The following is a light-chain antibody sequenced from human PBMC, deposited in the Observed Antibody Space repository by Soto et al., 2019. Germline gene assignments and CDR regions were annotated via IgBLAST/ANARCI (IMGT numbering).Light chain of an antibody. J-gene: IGKJ3*01. V-gene: IGKV3-20*01. CDR1: QSVSSSN. CDR3: QQYSDSPPLT. CDR2: GAS. Sequence: EIVLTQSPGTLSLSPGERATLSCRASQSVSSSNLAWYQQKPGQAPRLPIYGASRRATGIPDRFSGSGSGTDFTLTISRLEPEDFAVYYCQQYSDSPPLTFGPGTTVDIK.